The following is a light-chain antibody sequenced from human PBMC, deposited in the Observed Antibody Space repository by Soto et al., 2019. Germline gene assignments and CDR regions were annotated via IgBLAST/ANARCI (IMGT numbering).Light chain of an antibody. Sequence: QSALTQPASVSGSPGQSIILSCTGTSGDVGSYNLVSWYQQHPGKAPKLMIFEVTKRPSGVSYRFSGSKSDNTTSLTISGLQAEDEADYYCCSYAGSSTVVFGGGTKLTVL. V-gene: IGLV2-23*02. CDR3: CSYAGSSTVV. CDR2: EVT. CDR1: SGDVGSYNL. J-gene: IGLJ2*01.